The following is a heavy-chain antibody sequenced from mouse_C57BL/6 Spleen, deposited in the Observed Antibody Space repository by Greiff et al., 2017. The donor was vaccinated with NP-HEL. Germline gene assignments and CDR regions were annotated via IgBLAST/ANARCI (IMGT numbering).Heavy chain of an antibody. J-gene: IGHJ2*01. D-gene: IGHD4-1*01. CDR1: GYTFTSYW. CDR2: IDPSDSYT. Sequence: QVQLQQPGAELVMPGASVKLSCKASGYTFTSYWMHWVKQRPGQGLEWIGEIDPSDSYTNYNQKFKGKSTLTVDKSSSTAYMQLSSLTSEDSAVYYCARSKSWAPYYFDYWGQGTTLTVSS. CDR3: ARSKSWAPYYFDY. V-gene: IGHV1-69*01.